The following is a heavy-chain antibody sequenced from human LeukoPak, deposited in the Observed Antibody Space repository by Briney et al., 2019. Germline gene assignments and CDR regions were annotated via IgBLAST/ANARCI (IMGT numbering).Heavy chain of an antibody. CDR3: AGAVVTAIWRGNWFDP. CDR1: GYTFTGYY. J-gene: IGHJ5*02. Sequence: ASVKVSCKASGYTFTGYYMHWVRQAPGQGLEWMGWINPNSGGTNYAQKFQGRVTMTRDTSISTAYMELSRLRSDDTAVYYCAGAVVTAIWRGNWFDPWGQGTLVTVSS. CDR2: INPNSGGT. D-gene: IGHD2-21*02. V-gene: IGHV1-2*02.